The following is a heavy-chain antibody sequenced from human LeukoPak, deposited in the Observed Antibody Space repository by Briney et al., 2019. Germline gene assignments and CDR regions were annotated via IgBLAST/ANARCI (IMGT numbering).Heavy chain of an antibody. J-gene: IGHJ4*02. Sequence: GRSLRLSCAASGFTFDDYALHWVRQAPGEGLEWVSGISWNSGSIGYADSVKGRFTISRDNAKNSLYLQMNSLRAEDTALYYCATAAARPGYYFDYWGQGTLVTVSS. CDR3: ATAAARPGYYFDY. CDR2: ISWNSGSI. V-gene: IGHV3-9*01. CDR1: GFTFDDYA. D-gene: IGHD6-13*01.